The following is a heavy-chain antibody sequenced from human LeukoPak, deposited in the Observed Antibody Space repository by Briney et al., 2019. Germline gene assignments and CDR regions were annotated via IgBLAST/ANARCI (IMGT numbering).Heavy chain of an antibody. J-gene: IGHJ4*02. V-gene: IGHV1-18*01. CDR2: ISAYNGNT. CDR1: GYTFTIYG. Sequence: GASVKVSFKASGYTFTIYGISWVRQAPGQGLEWMGWISAYNGNTNYAQKLQGRVTMTTDTSTSTAYMELRSLRSDDTAVYYCARDIRLAAAGTTGYWGQGTLVTVSS. D-gene: IGHD6-13*01. CDR3: ARDIRLAAAGTTGY.